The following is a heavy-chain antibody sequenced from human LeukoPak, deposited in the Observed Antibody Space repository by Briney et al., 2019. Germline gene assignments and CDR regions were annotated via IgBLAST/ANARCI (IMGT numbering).Heavy chain of an antibody. CDR3: ASALAGGYFDY. D-gene: IGHD3-10*01. CDR2: IDYSGST. CDR1: GGSFVSYL. Sequence: SETLSLTCTVSGGSFVSYLWSWIRRPPGKGLEWIGNIDYSGSTNYNPSLRSRVTISLDTSKKHFSLKLSSVTAADTAVYYCASALAGGYFDYWGQGTLVSVSS. V-gene: IGHV4-59*08. J-gene: IGHJ4*02.